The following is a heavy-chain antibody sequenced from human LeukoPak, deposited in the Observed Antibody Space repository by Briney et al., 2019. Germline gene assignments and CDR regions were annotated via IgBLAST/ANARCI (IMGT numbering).Heavy chain of an antibody. CDR3: ARDNPKWGEGLFDY. V-gene: IGHV3-21*01. Sequence: PGGSLRLSCAASGFTFSSYSMNWVRQAPGKGLEWVSSISSSSSYIYYADSVKGRFTISRDNAKNSLYLQMNSLRAEDTAVYYCARDNPKWGEGLFDYWGQGTLVTVSS. CDR2: ISSSSSYI. D-gene: IGHD7-27*01. J-gene: IGHJ4*02. CDR1: GFTFSSYS.